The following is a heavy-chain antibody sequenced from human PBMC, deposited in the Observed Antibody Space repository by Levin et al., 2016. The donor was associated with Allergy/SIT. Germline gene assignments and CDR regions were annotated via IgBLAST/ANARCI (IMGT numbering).Heavy chain of an antibody. CDR1: GYTFTGYY. CDR2: INPNSGGT. CDR3: AREGVAGTGYYFDY. D-gene: IGHD6-19*01. J-gene: IGHJ4*02. V-gene: IGHV1-2*04. Sequence: ASVKVSCKASGYTFTGYYMHWVRQAPGQGLEWMGWINPNSGGTNYAQKFQGWVTMTRDTSISTAYMELSRLRSDDTAVYYCAREGVAGTGYYFDYWGQGTLVTVSS.